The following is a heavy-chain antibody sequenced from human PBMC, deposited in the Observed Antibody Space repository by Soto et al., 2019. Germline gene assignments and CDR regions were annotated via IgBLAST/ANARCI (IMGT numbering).Heavy chain of an antibody. Sequence: GGSLRLSCAASGFTFSSYAMHWVRQAPGKGLEWVAVISYDGSNKYYADSVKGRFTISRDNSKNTLYLQMNSLRAEDTAVYYCATIAVAGYYYYGMYVWGQGTTVTVSS. V-gene: IGHV3-30-3*01. CDR1: GFTFSSYA. CDR2: ISYDGSNK. J-gene: IGHJ6*02. D-gene: IGHD6-19*01. CDR3: ATIAVAGYYYYGMYV.